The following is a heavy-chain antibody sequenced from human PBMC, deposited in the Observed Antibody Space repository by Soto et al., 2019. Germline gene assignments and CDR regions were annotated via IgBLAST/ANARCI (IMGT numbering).Heavy chain of an antibody. CDR2: FDPEDGET. V-gene: IGHV1-24*01. CDR1: GYTLTELS. CDR3: ATGYGSGSGYYYYYMDV. Sequence: ASVKVSCKVSGYTLTELSMHWVRQAPGKGLEWMGGFDPEDGETIYAQKFQGRVTMTEDTSTDTAYMELSSLRSEDTAVYYCATGYGSGSGYYYYYMDVWGKGTTVTVSS. D-gene: IGHD3-10*01. J-gene: IGHJ6*03.